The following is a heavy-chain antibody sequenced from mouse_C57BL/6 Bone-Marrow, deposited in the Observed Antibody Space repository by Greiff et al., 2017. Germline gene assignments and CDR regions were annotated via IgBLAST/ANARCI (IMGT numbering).Heavy chain of an antibody. CDR3: AAELYYREGYYAMDY. CDR2: IDPENGDT. J-gene: IGHJ4*01. D-gene: IGHD2-14*01. V-gene: IGHV14-4*01. CDR1: GFNIKDDY. Sequence: EVQLQQSGAELVRPGASVKLSCTASGFNIKDDYMHWVKQRPEQGLEWIGWIDPENGDTEYASKFQGKATITADTSSNTAYLQHSSLTSEDTAVYYCAAELYYREGYYAMDYWGQGTSVTGSS.